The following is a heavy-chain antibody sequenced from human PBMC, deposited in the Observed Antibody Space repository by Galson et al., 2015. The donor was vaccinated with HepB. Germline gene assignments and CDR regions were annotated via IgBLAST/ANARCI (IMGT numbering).Heavy chain of an antibody. CDR1: GYTFTSYA. Sequence: SVKVSCKASGYTFTSYAMHWVRQAPGQRLEWMGWINAGNGNTKYSQKFQGRVTITRDASASTAYMELSSLRSEDTAVYYCAREASSTMVRGVIITKEWYFDLWGRGTLVTVSS. CDR3: AREASSTMVRGVIITKEWYFDL. V-gene: IGHV1-3*01. J-gene: IGHJ2*01. D-gene: IGHD3-10*01. CDR2: INAGNGNT.